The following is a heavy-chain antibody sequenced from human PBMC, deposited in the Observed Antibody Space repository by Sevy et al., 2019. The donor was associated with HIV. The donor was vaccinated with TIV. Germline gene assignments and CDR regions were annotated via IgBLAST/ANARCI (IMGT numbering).Heavy chain of an antibody. CDR1: GYRFTSYA. J-gene: IGHJ4*02. CDR3: AKGRPGSGYAGAAAGD. D-gene: IGHD5-12*01. Sequence: ASVKVSCKASGYRFTSYAMNWVRQAPGQGLEWMGWINANTGKPTYAQGFTGRFVFSLDTSVNTAYLQISSLKAEDTAVYYCAKGRPGSGYAGAAAGDWGQGARVTVSS. V-gene: IGHV7-4-1*02. CDR2: INANTGKP.